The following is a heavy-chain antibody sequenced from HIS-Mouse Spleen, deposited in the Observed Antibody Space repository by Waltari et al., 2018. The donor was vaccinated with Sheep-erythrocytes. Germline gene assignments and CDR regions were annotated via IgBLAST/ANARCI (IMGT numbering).Heavy chain of an antibody. CDR3: ARGIAAAGTDWFDP. J-gene: IGHJ5*02. V-gene: IGHV1-8*01. CDR2: MNPNSGNT. CDR1: GYTFTSYD. Sequence: QVQLVQSRAEVKKPGASVTVSCKASGYTFTSYDINWVRPATGQGLEWMGWMNPNSGNTGYAQKFQGRVTMTRNTSISTAYMELSSLRSEDTAVYYCARGIAAAGTDWFDPWGQGTLVTVSS. D-gene: IGHD6-13*01.